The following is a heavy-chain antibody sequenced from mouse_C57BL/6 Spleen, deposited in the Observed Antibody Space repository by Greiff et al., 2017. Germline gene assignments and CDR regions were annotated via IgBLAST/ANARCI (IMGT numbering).Heavy chain of an antibody. D-gene: IGHD2-3*01. J-gene: IGHJ4*01. CDR1: GYTFTSYW. CDR3: TRIDGYSYAMDD. V-gene: IGHV1-5*01. Sequence: EVQLQQSGTVLARPGASVKMSCKTSGYTFTSYWMHWVKQRPGQGLEWIGAIYPGNSDTSYNQKFKGKAKLTAVTSASTAYMELSSLTNEDSAVYYCTRIDGYSYAMDDWGQGTSVTVSS. CDR2: IYPGNSDT.